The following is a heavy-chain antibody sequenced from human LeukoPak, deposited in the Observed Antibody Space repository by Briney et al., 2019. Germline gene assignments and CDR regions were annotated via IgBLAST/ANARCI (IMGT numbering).Heavy chain of an antibody. J-gene: IGHJ5*02. D-gene: IGHD3-10*01. CDR1: GYTFTSYG. CDR3: ARAPITMVRGVTPTYWFDP. CDR2: ISAYNGNT. V-gene: IGHV1-18*01. Sequence: GASVKVSCKASGYTFTSYGISWVRQAPGQGLEWMGWISAYNGNTNYAQKLQGRVTMTTDTSTSTAYMELRSLRSDDTAVYYCARAPITMVRGVTPTYWFDPWGQGTLVTVSS.